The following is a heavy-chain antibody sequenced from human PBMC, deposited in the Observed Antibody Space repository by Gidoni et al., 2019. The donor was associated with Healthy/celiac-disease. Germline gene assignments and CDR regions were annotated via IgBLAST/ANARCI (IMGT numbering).Heavy chain of an antibody. CDR3: ARLRSGYCSGGSCSLRGRDY. D-gene: IGHD2-15*01. Sequence: QVQLQESGPGLVKPSGPLSPTCAAAGGSISSSNWWSWVRQPPGKGLEWIREINHRGSTNYNQALKSRVTISVDKSKNQFSLKLSSVTAADTAVYYCARLRSGYCSGGSCSLRGRDYWGQGTLVTVSS. J-gene: IGHJ4*02. CDR2: INHRGST. CDR1: GGSISSSNW. V-gene: IGHV4-4*02.